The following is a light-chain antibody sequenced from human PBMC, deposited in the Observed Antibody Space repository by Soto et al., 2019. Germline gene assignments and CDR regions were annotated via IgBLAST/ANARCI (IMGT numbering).Light chain of an antibody. CDR2: GAS. CDR3: QQYGGSPRT. CDR1: QSVSTSQ. J-gene: IGKJ1*01. V-gene: IGKV3-20*01. Sequence: EIVLTQPPGTLSLSPGERATLSCRASQSVSTSQLAWYQQKPGQAPRLLIFGASSRATGIPDRFRGSGSGTDFTLTISRLEPEDFAVYYCQQYGGSPRTLGQGTKVDIK.